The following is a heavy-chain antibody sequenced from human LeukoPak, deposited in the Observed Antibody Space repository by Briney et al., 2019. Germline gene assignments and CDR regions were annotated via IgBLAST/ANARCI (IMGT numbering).Heavy chain of an antibody. CDR3: ARDLLDYDIPGA. V-gene: IGHV1-2*02. D-gene: IGHD3-22*01. Sequence: ASVKVSCKASGYTFTGYYIHWVRQAPGQGLEWMGWINPNSGGTNYAQKFQGRVTMTRDTPISTAYMELSRLRSDDTAVYYCARDLLDYDIPGAWGQGTLVTVSS. J-gene: IGHJ5*02. CDR2: INPNSGGT. CDR1: GYTFTGYY.